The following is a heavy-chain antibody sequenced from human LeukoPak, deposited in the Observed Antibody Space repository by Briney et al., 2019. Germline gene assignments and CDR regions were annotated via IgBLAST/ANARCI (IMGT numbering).Heavy chain of an antibody. CDR3: ARDTYYDYIWKKWSGDAFDI. CDR1: GGSFSGYY. CDR2: INHSGST. Sequence: SETLSLTCAVYGGSFSGYYWSWIPQPPGKGLEWSGEINHSGSTNYNPSLKSRVTISADTSKNQFSLKLSSVTAADTAVYYCARDTYYDYIWKKWSGDAFDIWGQGTMVTVSS. D-gene: IGHD3-16*01. V-gene: IGHV4-34*01. J-gene: IGHJ3*02.